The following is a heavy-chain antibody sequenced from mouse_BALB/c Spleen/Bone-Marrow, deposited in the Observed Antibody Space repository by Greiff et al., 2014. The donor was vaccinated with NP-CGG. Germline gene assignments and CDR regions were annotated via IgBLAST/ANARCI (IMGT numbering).Heavy chain of an antibody. D-gene: IGHD2-14*01. CDR3: ARYRLGTYFDF. Sequence: DVQLQESGAELVKPGASVKSSCTASGFNIKDTYMHWVKQRPEQGLEWIGRIDPANGNAKYDPKFQGKATITADTSSNTAYLQLSSLTSEDTAVYYCARYRLGTYFDFWGQGTTLTVSS. CDR2: IDPANGNA. J-gene: IGHJ2*01. V-gene: IGHV14-3*02. CDR1: GFNIKDTY.